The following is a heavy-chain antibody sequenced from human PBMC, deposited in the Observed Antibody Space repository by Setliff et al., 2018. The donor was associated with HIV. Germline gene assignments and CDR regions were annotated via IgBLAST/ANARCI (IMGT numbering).Heavy chain of an antibody. D-gene: IGHD6-13*01. V-gene: IGHV3-74*03. J-gene: IGHJ5*01. CDR2: INSDGSTV. CDR3: VRVAGFSSSWFAY. Sequence: GGSLRLSCAASGFSFSYYWMHWVRQAPGKGLEWVARINSDGSTVEYAGAVKGRLTISRDNARNTLYLEMNSLRVEDAAMYYCVRVAGFSSSWFAYWGQGTLVTVSS. CDR1: GFSFSYYW.